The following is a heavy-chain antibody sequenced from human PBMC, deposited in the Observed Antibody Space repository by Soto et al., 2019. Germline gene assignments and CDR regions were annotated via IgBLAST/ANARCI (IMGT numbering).Heavy chain of an antibody. CDR3: AKGGAAAGMGYFDL. Sequence: EVQVLESGGGLVQPGGSLRLSCAASGFTFSTYAMSWVRQAPGKGLEGVSGISGSGGSTYYADSVKGRFTISRDNSKKTLFLQMSSLRAEDTAVYFCAKGGAAAGMGYFDLWGRGTLVTVSS. J-gene: IGHJ2*01. CDR1: GFTFSTYA. D-gene: IGHD6-13*01. V-gene: IGHV3-23*01. CDR2: ISGSGGST.